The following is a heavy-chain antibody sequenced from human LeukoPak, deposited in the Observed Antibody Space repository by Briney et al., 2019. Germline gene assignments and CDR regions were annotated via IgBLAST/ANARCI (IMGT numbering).Heavy chain of an antibody. CDR1: GGSFRGYY. CDR3: ARLKVGATSPFDY. V-gene: IGHV4-59*01. CDR2: IYYSGST. J-gene: IGHJ4*02. D-gene: IGHD1-26*01. Sequence: PSETLSLTCAVYGGSFRGYYWSWIRQPPGKGLEWSGYIYYSGSTNYNPSLKSRVTISVDTSENQFSLKLSSVTAAATAVYYCARLKVGATSPFDYWGQGTLVTVSS.